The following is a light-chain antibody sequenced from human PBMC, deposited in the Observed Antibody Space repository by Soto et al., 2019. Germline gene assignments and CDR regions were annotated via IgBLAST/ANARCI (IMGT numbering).Light chain of an antibody. Sequence: EIVMTQSPATLSVSPGERATLSCRASQSVGSSLAWYQQKPGQAPMLLIYGASTWTNGIPASFSGSASGTEFTITITSLQYEYFVVYYCQQYINLSWPFGQGTKV. CDR1: QSVGSS. J-gene: IGKJ1*01. CDR2: GAS. CDR3: QQYINLSWP. V-gene: IGKV3-15*01.